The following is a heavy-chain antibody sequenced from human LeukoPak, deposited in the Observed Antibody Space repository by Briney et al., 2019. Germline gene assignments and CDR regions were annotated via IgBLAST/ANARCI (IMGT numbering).Heavy chain of an antibody. CDR1: GYTFTGYY. V-gene: IGHV1-2*02. CDR2: INPNSGGT. CDR3: ASSFTMVRGVTVDY. J-gene: IGHJ4*02. Sequence: ASVKVSCKASGYTFTGYYMHWVRQAPGQGLEWMGWINPNSGGTNYAQKFQGRVTMTRDTSISTAYMELSRLRSDDTAVYYCASSFTMVRGVTVDYWGQGTLVTVSS. D-gene: IGHD3-10*01.